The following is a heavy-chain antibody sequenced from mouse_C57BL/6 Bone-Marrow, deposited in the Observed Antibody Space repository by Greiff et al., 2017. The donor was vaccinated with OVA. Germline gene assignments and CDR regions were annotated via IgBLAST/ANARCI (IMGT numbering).Heavy chain of an antibody. CDR3: ARRGLNYGSSYGMDY. Sequence: VKLMESGPGLVQPSQSLSITCTVSGFSLTSYGVHWVRQSPGKGLEWLGVIWSGGSTDYNAAFISRLSISKDNSKSQVFFKMNSLQADDTAIYYCARRGLNYGSSYGMDYWGQGTSVTVSS. D-gene: IGHD1-1*01. J-gene: IGHJ4*01. CDR2: IWSGGST. V-gene: IGHV2-2*01. CDR1: GFSLTSYG.